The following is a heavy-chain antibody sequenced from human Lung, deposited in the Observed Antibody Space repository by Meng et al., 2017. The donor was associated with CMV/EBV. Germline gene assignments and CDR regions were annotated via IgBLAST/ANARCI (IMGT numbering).Heavy chain of an antibody. CDR1: GFTFSNAW. Sequence: GGSXRLXCAASGFTFSNAWMSWVRQAPGKGLEWVGRIESKTDGGTTDYAAPVKGRFTISRDDSKNTLYLQMNGLKTEDTAVYYCSTEGTYYDFSSGYNEKYYFDYWXQGTLVTVSS. CDR3: STEGTYYDFSSGYNEKYYFDY. D-gene: IGHD3-3*01. V-gene: IGHV3-15*04. J-gene: IGHJ4*02. CDR2: IESKTDGGTT.